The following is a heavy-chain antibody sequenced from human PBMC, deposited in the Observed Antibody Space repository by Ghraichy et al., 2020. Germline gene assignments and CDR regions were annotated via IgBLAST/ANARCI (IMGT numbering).Heavy chain of an antibody. Sequence: LSLTCAASGIDFTSSAMDWVRQVPGKGLEWVAFISNLDGNTKNSVESVKGRFTIYRDNSKNTVFLQMDSLRVEDTAVYYCARGANYAFDLWGQGTLVTVS. CDR1: GIDFTSSA. V-gene: IGHV3-30-3*02. J-gene: IGHJ4*02. CDR2: ISNLDGNTK. D-gene: IGHD4/OR15-4a*01. CDR3: ARGANYAFDL.